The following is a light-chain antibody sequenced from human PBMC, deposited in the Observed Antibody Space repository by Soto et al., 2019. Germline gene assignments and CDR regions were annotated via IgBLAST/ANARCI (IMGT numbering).Light chain of an antibody. CDR1: QSISNW. J-gene: IGKJ1*01. CDR3: KQYNSYSPWT. Sequence: DIQMTQSPSTLSASVGDRVTITCRASQSISNWLAWYQQKPGKAPKLLIYKASSLESEVPSRFSGSGSGTEFPLHISSLQTDDFATYYSKQYNSYSPWTFGQGTKVEIK. CDR2: KAS. V-gene: IGKV1-5*03.